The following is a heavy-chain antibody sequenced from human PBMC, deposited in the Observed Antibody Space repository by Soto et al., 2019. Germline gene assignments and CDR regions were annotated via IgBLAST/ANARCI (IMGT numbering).Heavy chain of an antibody. J-gene: IGHJ4*02. CDR3: ARTTNLAVAGRPIDY. D-gene: IGHD6-19*01. CDR1: GGSISSYY. CDR2: INHSGST. Sequence: PSETLSLTCTVSGGSISSYYWSWIRQPPGKGLEWIGEINHSGSTNYNPSLKSRVTISVDTSKNQFSLKLSSVTAADTAVYYCARTTNLAVAGRPIDYWGQGTLVTVS. V-gene: IGHV4-59*12.